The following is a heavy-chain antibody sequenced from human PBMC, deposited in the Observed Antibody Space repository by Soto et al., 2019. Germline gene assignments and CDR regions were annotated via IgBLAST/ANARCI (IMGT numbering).Heavy chain of an antibody. CDR2: IKQEGSEK. D-gene: IGHD3-3*01. V-gene: IGHV3-7*01. J-gene: IGHJ6*03. Sequence: EVQLVESGGGLVQPGGSLRLSCAASGFTFSNYWMSWVRQAPGKGREWVARIKQEGSEKDYVDSLRGRITISRENAKKSLYLQMNSLRAEDTAVYYCARGQGAYDFWIRKGYFYDTDVWGKGTTVTVSS. CDR1: GFTFSNYW. CDR3: ARGQGAYDFWIRKGYFYDTDV.